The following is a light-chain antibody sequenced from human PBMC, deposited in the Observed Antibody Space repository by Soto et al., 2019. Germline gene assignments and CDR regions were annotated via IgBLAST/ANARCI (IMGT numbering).Light chain of an antibody. Sequence: QSVLTQPASVSGSPGQWSTISCTGTSSDVGGYNYVSWYHQQPGKDPKLMIYDVSNRPSGVSNRFSGAKSGNTASLTISGLQAEDEADYYCSSYTSSSTLVFGGGTKLTVL. J-gene: IGLJ2*01. CDR2: DVS. V-gene: IGLV2-14*01. CDR1: SSDVGGYNY. CDR3: SSYTSSSTLV.